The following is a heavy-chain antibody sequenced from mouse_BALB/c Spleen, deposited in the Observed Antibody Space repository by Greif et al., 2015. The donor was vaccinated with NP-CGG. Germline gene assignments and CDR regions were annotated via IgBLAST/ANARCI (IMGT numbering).Heavy chain of an antibody. V-gene: IGHV2-6-2*01. CDR3: ARQLSYGMDY. CDR1: GFSLTYYG. CDR2: IWSDGST. J-gene: IGHJ4*01. Sequence: VKLVESGPDLVAPSQSLSITCTVSGFSLTYYGVHWIRQPPGKGLEWLVVIWSDGSTTYNSALKSRLSISKDNSKSQVFLKVDSLQTDDTALYYCARQLSYGMDYWGQGTSVTVSS.